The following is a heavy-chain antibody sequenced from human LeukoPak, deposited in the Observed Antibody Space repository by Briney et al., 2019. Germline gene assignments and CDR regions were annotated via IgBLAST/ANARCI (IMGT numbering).Heavy chain of an antibody. V-gene: IGHV1-46*01. CDR3: ARDSFAQHYDSSDGAEYFQH. J-gene: IGHJ1*01. CDR1: GYTFTSYY. D-gene: IGHD3-22*01. Sequence: ASVKVSCKASGYTFTSYYMHWVRQAPGQGLEWMGIINPSGGSTSYAQKFQGRVTMTRDMSTSTVYMELSSLRSEDTAVYYCARDSFAQHYDSSDGAEYFQHWGQGTLVTVSA. CDR2: INPSGGST.